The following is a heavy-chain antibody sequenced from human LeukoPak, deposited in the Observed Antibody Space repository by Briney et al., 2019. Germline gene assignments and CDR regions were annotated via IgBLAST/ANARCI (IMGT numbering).Heavy chain of an antibody. CDR2: VNTNTGNP. CDR1: GYTFTDYA. D-gene: IGHD3-22*01. J-gene: IGHJ4*02. V-gene: IGHV7-4-1*02. CDR3: ASCNDSSGYFAY. Sequence: ASVKDSCKPSGYTFTDYAINWVRQAPGQGLEYMGWVNTNTGNPTYAQGFTGRFVFSSDSSVSTAYLQITSLKADDSAIYFCASCNDSSGYFAYWGQGTLVTVSS.